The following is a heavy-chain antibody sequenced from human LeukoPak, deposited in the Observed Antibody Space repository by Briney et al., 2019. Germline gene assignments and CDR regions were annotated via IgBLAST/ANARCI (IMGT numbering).Heavy chain of an antibody. J-gene: IGHJ4*02. CDR1: GLTDSSNY. CDR3: VRGDYGDYTLFDY. CDR2: IVGGGRT. V-gene: IGHV3-53*01. Sequence: GGPLRLSCAASGLTDSSNYMSWVREAPGKGLEGVSFIVGGGRTYYAASVKGRFTSSRDNSKNTLYLQMNGLRAEDTAVYYGVRGDYGDYTLFDYWGQGTLVTVSS. D-gene: IGHD4-17*01.